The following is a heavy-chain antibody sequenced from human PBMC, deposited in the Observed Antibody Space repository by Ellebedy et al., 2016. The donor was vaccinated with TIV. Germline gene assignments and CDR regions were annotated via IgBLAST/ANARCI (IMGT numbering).Heavy chain of an antibody. J-gene: IGHJ6*01. CDR1: GGSMIAYY. CDR2: VYSTGST. CDR3: ARDTDREVSDV. Sequence: MPGGSLRLSCSVSGGSMIAYYWIWVRQPAGRKLAWIGRVYSTGSTNYNPSLKSRVTMSLDTSKNQFSLRLTSVTAADTAVYYCARDTDREVSDVWGQGTTVTVSS. V-gene: IGHV4-4*07. D-gene: IGHD5/OR15-5a*01.